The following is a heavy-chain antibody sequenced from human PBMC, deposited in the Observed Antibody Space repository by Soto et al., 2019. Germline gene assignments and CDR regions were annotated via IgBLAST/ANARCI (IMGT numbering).Heavy chain of an antibody. J-gene: IGHJ6*02. V-gene: IGHV1-18*01. CDR2: ISAYNGNT. CDR1: GYTFTSYG. Sequence: VSCKASGYTFTSYGINWVRQAPGQGLEWMGWISAYNGNTNYAQKLQGRVTMTTDTSTSTAYMELRSLRSDDTAVYYCARDGGYCSSTSCYTGSYYNGMDVWGQGTTVTVSS. CDR3: ARDGGYCSSTSCYTGSYYNGMDV. D-gene: IGHD2-2*02.